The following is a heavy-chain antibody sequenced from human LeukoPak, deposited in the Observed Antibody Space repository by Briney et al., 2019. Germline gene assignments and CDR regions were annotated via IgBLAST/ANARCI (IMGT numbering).Heavy chain of an antibody. J-gene: IGHJ4*02. Sequence: SETLSLTCTVSGGSISSSSYYWGWIRQPPGKGLEWIGSIYYSGSTYYNPSLKSRVTMSVDTSKNHFSLKLSSVTAADTAVYYCATHLFYGSGSPFGYWGQGTLVTVSS. CDR1: GGSISSSSYY. CDR2: IYYSGST. D-gene: IGHD3-10*01. V-gene: IGHV4-39*01. CDR3: ATHLFYGSGSPFGY.